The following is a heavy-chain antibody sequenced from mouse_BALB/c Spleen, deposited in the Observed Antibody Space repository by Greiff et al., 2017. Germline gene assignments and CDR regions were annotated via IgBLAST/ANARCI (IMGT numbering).Heavy chain of an antibody. D-gene: IGHD2-4*01. J-gene: IGHJ4*01. Sequence: VKLVESGPGLVAPSQSLSITCTVSGFSLTSYGVHWVRQPPGKGLEWLGVIWAGGSTNYNSALMSRLSISKDNSKSQVFLKMNSLQTDDTAMYYCARDYDYDGDAMDDWGQGTSVTVSS. CDR1: GFSLTSYG. V-gene: IGHV2-9*02. CDR3: ARDYDYDGDAMDD. CDR2: IWAGGST.